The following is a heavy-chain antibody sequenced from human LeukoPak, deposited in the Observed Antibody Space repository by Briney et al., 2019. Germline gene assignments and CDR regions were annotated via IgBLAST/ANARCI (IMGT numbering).Heavy chain of an antibody. CDR3: ARSGSETQNWFDP. Sequence: GGSLRLSWAATGFTFSSHTMHWVRQAPGKGLEWVAVISFVGSNKYFADSVKGRFTISRDNSKNTLYLQMNSLRAEDTAVYYCARSGSETQNWFDPWGQGTLVSV. CDR2: ISFVGSNK. J-gene: IGHJ5*02. CDR1: GFTFSSHT. V-gene: IGHV3-30*04. D-gene: IGHD6-25*01.